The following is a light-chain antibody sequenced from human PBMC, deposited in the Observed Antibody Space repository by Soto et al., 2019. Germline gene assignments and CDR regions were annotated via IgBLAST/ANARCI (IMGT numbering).Light chain of an antibody. CDR3: CSYAGSVV. CDR1: SSDVGSYNL. Sequence: QSALTQPASVSGSPGQSVTISCTGTSSDVGSYNLVSWYQQHPGKAPKLMIYEGSKRPSGVSNRFSGSKSGNTASLTISGVQAEDEAEYYSCSYAGSVVFGGGTKLTVL. CDR2: EGS. V-gene: IGLV2-23*01. J-gene: IGLJ2*01.